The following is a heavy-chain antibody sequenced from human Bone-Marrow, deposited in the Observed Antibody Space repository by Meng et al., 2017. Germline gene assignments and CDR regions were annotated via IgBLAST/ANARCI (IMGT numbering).Heavy chain of an antibody. D-gene: IGHD6-13*01. CDR2: IYYSGST. J-gene: IGHJ4*02. Sequence: SETLSLTCTVSGGSISSSSYYWGWIRQPPGKGLEWIGSIYYSGSTYYNPSLKSRVTISVDTSKNQFSLKLSSVTAAETAVYYCARAKGIAAAGNDDYFDYWGQGTLVTVSS. V-gene: IGHV4-39*07. CDR3: ARAKGIAAAGNDDYFDY. CDR1: GGSISSSSYY.